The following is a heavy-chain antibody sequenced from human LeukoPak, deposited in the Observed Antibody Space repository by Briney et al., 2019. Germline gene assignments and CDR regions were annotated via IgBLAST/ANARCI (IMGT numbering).Heavy chain of an antibody. J-gene: IGHJ4*02. Sequence: GGSLRLSCAASGFTFSSYAMSWVRQAPGKGLEWVTAISYDGSTKYYADSVKGRFTVSRDNSKSTLYLQMYSLRPEDTAIYYASGFCGGDCYENYWGQGTLVTVSS. D-gene: IGHD2-21*02. CDR3: SGFCGGDCYENY. V-gene: IGHV3-30*03. CDR1: GFTFSSYA. CDR2: ISYDGSTK.